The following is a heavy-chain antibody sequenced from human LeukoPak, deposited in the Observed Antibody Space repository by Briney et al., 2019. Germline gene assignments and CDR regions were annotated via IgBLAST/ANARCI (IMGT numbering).Heavy chain of an antibody. D-gene: IGHD2-2*01. CDR2: IYTSGST. CDR1: GSISGYY. V-gene: IGHV4-4*09. CDR3: ARQKCTSASCLTKNAFDI. Sequence: PSETLSLTCTVSGSISGYYWSWIRQPPGKGLEWIGYIYTSGSTNYNPSLESRVAISVDTSKNQFSLDLSSVTAADTAVYYGARQKCTSASCLTKNAFDIWGQGTMVTVSS. J-gene: IGHJ3*02.